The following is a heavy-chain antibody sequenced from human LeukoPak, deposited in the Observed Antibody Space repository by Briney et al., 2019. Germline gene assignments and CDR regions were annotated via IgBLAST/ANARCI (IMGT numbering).Heavy chain of an antibody. D-gene: IGHD5-18*01. CDR2: IKQDGSEK. CDR1: GFTFSSYW. CDR3: ARDLPIDTAMVESNGFDY. Sequence: GGSLRLSCAASGFTFSSYWMSWVRQAPGKGLGWVANIKQDGSEKYYVDSVKGRFTISRDNAKNSLYLQMNSLRAEDTAVYYCARDLPIDTAMVESNGFDYWGQGTLVTVSS. J-gene: IGHJ4*02. V-gene: IGHV3-7*01.